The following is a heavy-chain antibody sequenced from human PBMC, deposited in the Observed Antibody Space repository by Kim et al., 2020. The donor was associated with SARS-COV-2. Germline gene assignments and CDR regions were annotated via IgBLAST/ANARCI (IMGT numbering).Heavy chain of an antibody. V-gene: IGHV3-23*01. CDR3: ARDDVYCGAVSCVRDVFYDLDV. Sequence: GGSLRLSCAASGFTFSNFAMSWVRQAPGKGLEWVSGISGSGGSPYYADSVKGRFTIARDNSKNTLYLQMNSLRAGDTAVYYCARDDVYCGAVSCVRDVFYDLDVWGQGTTVTVSS. CDR2: ISGSGGSP. D-gene: IGHD2-21*01. CDR1: GFTFSNFA. J-gene: IGHJ6*02.